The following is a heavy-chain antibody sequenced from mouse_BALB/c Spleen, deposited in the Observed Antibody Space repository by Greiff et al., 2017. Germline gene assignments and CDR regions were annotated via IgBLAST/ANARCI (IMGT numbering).Heavy chain of an antibody. V-gene: IGHV5-17*02. D-gene: IGHD2-1*01. CDR2: ISSGSSTI. CDR1: GFTFSSFG. J-gene: IGHJ2*01. Sequence: EVMLVESGGGLVQPGGSRKLSCAASGFTFSSFGMHWVRQAPEKGLEWVAYISSGSSTIYYADTVKGRFTISRDNPKNTLFLQMTSLRSEDTAMYYCARGNYVNVDYWGQGTTLTVSS. CDR3: ARGNYVNVDY.